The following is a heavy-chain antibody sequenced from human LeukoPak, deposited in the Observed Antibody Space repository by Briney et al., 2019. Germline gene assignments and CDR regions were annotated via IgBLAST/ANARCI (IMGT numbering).Heavy chain of an antibody. CDR3: ASISLGSGSYGYYYYGMDV. V-gene: IGHV3-53*01. CDR1: GYTVSSNY. Sequence: GGSLRLSCAASGYTVSSNYMSGVRQAPGKGLEWVSVIYSGGSTYYAEPVKGRFTISRDNSKNTLYLQMNSLIAEDTAVYYCASISLGSGSYGYYYYGMDVWGQGTTVTVSS. J-gene: IGHJ6*02. CDR2: IYSGGST. D-gene: IGHD3-10*01.